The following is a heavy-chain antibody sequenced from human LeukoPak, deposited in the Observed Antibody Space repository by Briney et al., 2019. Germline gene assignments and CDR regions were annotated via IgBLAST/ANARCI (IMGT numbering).Heavy chain of an antibody. Sequence: SETLSLTCTVSGGSISSGDYYWSWIRQPPGKGLEWIGYIYYSGSTYYNPSLKSRVTISVDTSKNQFSLKLSSVTAADTAVYYCARVRGGLRFLDYRGQGTLVTVSS. CDR3: ARVRGGLRFLDY. CDR1: GGSISSGDYY. D-gene: IGHD5-12*01. J-gene: IGHJ4*02. V-gene: IGHV4-30-4*01. CDR2: IYYSGST.